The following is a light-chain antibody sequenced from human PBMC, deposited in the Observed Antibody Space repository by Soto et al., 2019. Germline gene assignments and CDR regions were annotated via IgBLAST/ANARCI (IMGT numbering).Light chain of an antibody. CDR3: QPYVTSPYI. Sequence: IVLTQSPGTLSLSPGERATLSCRASQSISSSYLAWYQQKPGQAPRLLIHGVSTRATGIPDRFSGSGSGTDFTRPVSRLEPDDVAVYYCQPYVTSPYIFGQGTKLEIK. CDR2: GVS. J-gene: IGKJ2*01. V-gene: IGKV3-20*01. CDR1: QSISSSY.